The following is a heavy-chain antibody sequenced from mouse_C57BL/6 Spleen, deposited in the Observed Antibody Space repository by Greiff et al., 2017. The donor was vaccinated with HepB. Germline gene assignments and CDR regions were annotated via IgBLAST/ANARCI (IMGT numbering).Heavy chain of an antibody. J-gene: IGHJ3*01. Sequence: VQLQQPGAELVRPGTSVKLSCKASGYTFTSYWMHWVKQRPGQGLEWIGVIDPSDSYTNYNQKFKGKATLTVDTSSSTAYMQLSSLTSEDSAVYYCARGGYSHPAYWGQGTLVTVSA. CDR3: ARGGYSHPAY. CDR2: IDPSDSYT. D-gene: IGHD2-12*01. CDR1: GYTFTSYW. V-gene: IGHV1-59*01.